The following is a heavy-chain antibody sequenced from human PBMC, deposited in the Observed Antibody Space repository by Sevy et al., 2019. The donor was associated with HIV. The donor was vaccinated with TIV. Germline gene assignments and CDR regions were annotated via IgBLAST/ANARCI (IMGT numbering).Heavy chain of an antibody. D-gene: IGHD3-16*01. CDR2: ILHDGSYQ. V-gene: IGHV3-30*18. CDR1: RFTFSTYD. J-gene: IGHJ4*02. Sequence: GGSLRLSCAASRFTFSTYDIHWVRQAPGKGLEWVAVILHDGSYQYYTDSVKGRFTISRDDSKNKAYLQMNSLRADDSGVYYCAKGQGYDYIWGNERSEYYFDYWGQGTLVTVSS. CDR3: AKGQGYDYIWGNERSEYYFDY.